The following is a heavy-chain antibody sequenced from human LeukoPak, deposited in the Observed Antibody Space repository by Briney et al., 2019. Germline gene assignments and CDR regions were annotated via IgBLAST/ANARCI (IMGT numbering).Heavy chain of an antibody. J-gene: IGHJ4*02. V-gene: IGHV5-51*01. D-gene: IGHD6-19*01. Sequence: GESLKISCKGSGYSFTSYWIGWVRQMPGKGLEWMGTIYPGDSDTRYSPSFQGRVTISADKSTSTAYLQWSSLKASDTAMYYCARRSSGWYQDYWGQGTLVTVSS. CDR3: ARRSSGWYQDY. CDR2: IYPGDSDT. CDR1: GYSFTSYW.